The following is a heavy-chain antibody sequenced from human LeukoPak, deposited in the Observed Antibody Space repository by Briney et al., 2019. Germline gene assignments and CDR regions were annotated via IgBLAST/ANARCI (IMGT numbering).Heavy chain of an antibody. CDR1: GFTFSYYY. CDR2: INSSGSTI. V-gene: IGHV3-11*01. Sequence: GGALRLSCAASGFTFSYYYMSWIRQAPGKGREWVSYINSSGSTIYYSDSVKGRFTISRDNAKNSLYLRMNSLRAEDTAVYYCARDPTGYSSGWYKNWFDPWGQGTLVTVSS. CDR3: ARDPTGYSSGWYKNWFDP. D-gene: IGHD6-19*01. J-gene: IGHJ5*02.